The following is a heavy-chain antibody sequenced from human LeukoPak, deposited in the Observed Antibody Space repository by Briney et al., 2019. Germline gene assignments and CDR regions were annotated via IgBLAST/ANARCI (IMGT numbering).Heavy chain of an antibody. J-gene: IGHJ6*03. CDR1: GFTFSSYA. CDR3: AREDVAVAGGYYYYYYMDV. V-gene: IGHV3-30*04. Sequence: GGSLRLSCAASGFTFSSYAMHWVRQAPGKGLEWVAVISYDESNNYTDSVRGRFTISRDNSKNTLFLQMNSLRAEDTAVYYCAREDVAVAGGYYYYYYMDVWGKGTTVTVSS. D-gene: IGHD6-19*01. CDR2: ISYDESN.